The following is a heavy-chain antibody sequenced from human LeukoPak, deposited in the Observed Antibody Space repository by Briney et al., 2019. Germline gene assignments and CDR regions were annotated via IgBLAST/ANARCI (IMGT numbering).Heavy chain of an antibody. CDR1: GGSFSGFY. D-gene: IGHD6-13*01. J-gene: IGHJ4*02. CDR2: INPSGST. CDR3: ARGLRSTYSYYFDY. V-gene: IGHV4-34*01. Sequence: SETLSLTCTVYGGSFSGFYWSWIRQPPGKGLEWIGEINPSGSTDYNPSFKSRVTISVDTSKNQFSLKLSSVTAADTAVYYCARGLRSTYSYYFDYWGQGTLVTVSS.